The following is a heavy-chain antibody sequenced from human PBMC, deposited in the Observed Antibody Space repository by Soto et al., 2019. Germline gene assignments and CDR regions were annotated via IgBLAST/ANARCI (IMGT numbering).Heavy chain of an antibody. D-gene: IGHD6-13*01. J-gene: IGHJ6*03. CDR3: ARIRSSSWYWGASSFYCYRDV. V-gene: IGHV2-26*01. CDR2: IFSNDEK. CDR1: GFSLSNARMG. Sequence: QVTLKESGPVLVEPTEPLTLTCTVSGFSLSNARMGVTWIRQPPGKALEWLAHIFSNDEKSYSTSLKSRLTISKDTSKSQVVLTMTNMDPVDTATYYCARIRSSSWYWGASSFYCYRDVGGKGTTVTVSS.